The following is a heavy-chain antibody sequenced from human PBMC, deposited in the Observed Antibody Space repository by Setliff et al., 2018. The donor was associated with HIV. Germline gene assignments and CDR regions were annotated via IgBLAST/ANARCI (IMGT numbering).Heavy chain of an antibody. Sequence: SVKVSCKASGGTFSSYVISWVRQAPGQGLEWMGGIIPIFGTANYAQKFQGRVTITTDESTSTVYMELSSLRSEDTAVYYCARGYCSSTSCYGIYYFDNWGQGTPVTVSS. V-gene: IGHV1-69*05. CDR3: ARGYCSSTSCYGIYYFDN. CDR2: IIPIFGTA. D-gene: IGHD2-2*01. J-gene: IGHJ4*02. CDR1: GGTFSSYV.